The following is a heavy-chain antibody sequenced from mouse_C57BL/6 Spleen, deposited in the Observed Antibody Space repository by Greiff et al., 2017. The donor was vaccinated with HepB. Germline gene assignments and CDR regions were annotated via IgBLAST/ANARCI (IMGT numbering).Heavy chain of an antibody. CDR2: INPKNGDT. D-gene: IGHD2-3*01. CDR1: GYAFTDYY. V-gene: IGHV1-18*01. J-gene: IGHJ4*01. Sequence: VQLQQSGPELVKPGASVKIPCKASGYAFTDYYMDWVKQRHGKGLEWIGGINPKNGDTIDNQKFKGKATLTVDKSSSTAYMELRSLTSEDTAVYYCARIGLLRSYAKDYGGQTTSVTIAS. CDR3: ARIGLLRSYAKDY.